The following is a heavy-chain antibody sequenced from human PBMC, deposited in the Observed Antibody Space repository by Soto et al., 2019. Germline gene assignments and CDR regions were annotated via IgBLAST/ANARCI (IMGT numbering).Heavy chain of an antibody. CDR3: ARDLQLPWFGESHRAFDI. V-gene: IGHV4-59*01. Sequence: QVQLQESGPGLVKPSETLSLTCTVSGGSISSYYWSWIRQPPGKGLERYGYIYYSGSTNYTPSLKSRVTISVDTSKNQFALKLSSVTAADTAVYYCARDLQLPWFGESHRAFDILGQGTIVTVSS. CDR1: GGSISSYY. D-gene: IGHD3-10*01. CDR2: IYYSGST. J-gene: IGHJ3*02.